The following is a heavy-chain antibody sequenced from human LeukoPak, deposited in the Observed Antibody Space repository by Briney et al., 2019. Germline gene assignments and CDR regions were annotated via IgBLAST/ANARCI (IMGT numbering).Heavy chain of an antibody. J-gene: IGHJ6*02. V-gene: IGHV6-1*01. CDR1: GDSVSSNSAA. Sequence: SQTLSLTCALSGDSVSSNSAAWNWIRQSPSRGLEWLGRTYYRSKWYNDYAVSVKSRITINPDTSKNQFSLQLNSVTPEDTAVYYCAKGYSYGYYYFYYYGMDVWGQGTTVTVSS. CDR3: AKGYSYGYYYFYYYGMDV. CDR2: TYYRSKWYN. D-gene: IGHD5-18*01.